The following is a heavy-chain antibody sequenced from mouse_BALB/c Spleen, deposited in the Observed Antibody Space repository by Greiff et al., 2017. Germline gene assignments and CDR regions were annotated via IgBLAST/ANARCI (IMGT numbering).Heavy chain of an antibody. CDR2: IYPGSGST. CDR3: ARALNYYGSSYPFYAMDY. D-gene: IGHD1-1*01. Sequence: VQLQQSGPELVKPGASVKMSCKASGYTFTDYVISWVKQRTGQGLEWIGEIYPGSGSTYYNEKFKGKATLTADKSSNTAYMQLSSLTSEDSAVYFCARALNYYGSSYPFYAMDYWGQGTSVTVSS. J-gene: IGHJ4*01. CDR1: GYTFTDYV. V-gene: IGHV1-77*01.